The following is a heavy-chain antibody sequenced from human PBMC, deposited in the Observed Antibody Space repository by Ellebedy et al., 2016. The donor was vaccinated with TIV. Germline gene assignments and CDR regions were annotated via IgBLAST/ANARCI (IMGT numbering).Heavy chain of an antibody. Sequence: PAGSLRLSCAASAFTFSSYGMPWVRQAPGTGLEWVAVIWYDGSNKYYADSVKGRFTISRDNSNNTLYLQMNSLRAEDTAVYYCAREGGYYGSGSYYFFDYWGQGTLVTVSS. CDR3: AREGGYYGSGSYYFFDY. CDR2: IWYDGSNK. J-gene: IGHJ4*02. CDR1: AFTFSSYG. V-gene: IGHV3-33*01. D-gene: IGHD3-10*01.